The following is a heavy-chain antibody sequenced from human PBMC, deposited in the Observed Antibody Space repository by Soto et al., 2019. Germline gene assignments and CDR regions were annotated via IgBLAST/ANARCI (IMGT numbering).Heavy chain of an antibody. CDR3: ARHSWPRRLVRYYGMDV. Sequence: SSETLSLTCAVSGASFGSGGYWWSWVRQPPGKGLDWIGQIYHTGNTQYNPSLRSRVTISVDTSKNQLSLTVTSVTAADSAVYYCARHSWPRRLVRYYGMDVWGPGTTVTVSS. J-gene: IGHJ6*02. CDR2: IYHTGNT. V-gene: IGHV4-30-2*03. D-gene: IGHD3-10*02. CDR1: GASFGSGGYW.